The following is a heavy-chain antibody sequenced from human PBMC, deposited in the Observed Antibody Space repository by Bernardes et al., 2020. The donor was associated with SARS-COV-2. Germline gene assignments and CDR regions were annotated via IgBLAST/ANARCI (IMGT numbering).Heavy chain of an antibody. V-gene: IGHV3-33*01. J-gene: IGHJ4*02. Sequence: GGSLRLSCVASGFSFSNYVMHWVRQAPGKGLEWVAVIWYDGGNKYYADSVKGRFTISRDNSKNTLYLQIDSLRAEDTAVYYCARDSRDDYKSFSHFDYWGQGTLVTVSS. CDR3: ARDSRDDYKSFSHFDY. D-gene: IGHD4-4*01. CDR2: IWYDGGNK. CDR1: GFSFSNYV.